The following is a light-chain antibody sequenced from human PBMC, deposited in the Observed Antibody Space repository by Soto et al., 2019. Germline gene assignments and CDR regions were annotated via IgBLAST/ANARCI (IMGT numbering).Light chain of an antibody. CDR1: QSLSKS. J-gene: IGKJ4*01. CDR3: QQYDNWPSVT. V-gene: IGKV3D-15*01. CDR2: GAS. Sequence: ESVLSQSPGTLSLSQGERATLSCRASQSLSKSLVWYQQKPGQAPRLLIDGASNRAAGIPATFSGSGSGTEFTLTISSLQSEDFAIYYCQQYDNWPSVTFGGGSKVAIK.